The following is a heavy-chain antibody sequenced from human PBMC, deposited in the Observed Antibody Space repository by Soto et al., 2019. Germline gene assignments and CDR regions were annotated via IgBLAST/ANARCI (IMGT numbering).Heavy chain of an antibody. J-gene: IGHJ4*02. D-gene: IGHD4-17*01. CDR2: IWHDGSKK. Sequence: QVQLVESGGGVVQPGRSLRLSCAASGFTFSTSGMHWVRQAPGKGLESVAIIWHDGSKKEYADSVKGRFIISRDNSNNPLYLQMNSLRAEDTAVYYCARGREGVYGDYFRSYFDYWGQGTLVTVSS. CDR3: ARGREGVYGDYFRSYFDY. V-gene: IGHV3-33*01. CDR1: GFTFSTSG.